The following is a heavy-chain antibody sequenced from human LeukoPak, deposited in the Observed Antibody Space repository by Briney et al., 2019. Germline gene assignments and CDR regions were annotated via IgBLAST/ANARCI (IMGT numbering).Heavy chain of an antibody. CDR2: LYTAGPT. V-gene: IGHV3-66*01. D-gene: IGHD3-10*01. CDR1: GFTFSSYS. J-gene: IGHJ4*02. Sequence: GGSLRLSCEASGFTFSSYSMNWVRQAPGKGLKWVSVLYTAGPTYYADSVQGRFTISRDNSKNTLFLQMDNLRADDTATYYCARSGPSVLWSKSFDYWGQGALVTVSS. CDR3: ARSGPSVLWSKSFDY.